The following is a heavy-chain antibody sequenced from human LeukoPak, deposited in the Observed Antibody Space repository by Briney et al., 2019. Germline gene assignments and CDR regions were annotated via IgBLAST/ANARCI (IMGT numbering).Heavy chain of an antibody. CDR3: AKYYGGNPYYFDY. V-gene: IGHV3-23*01. CDR1: GFTFSSYA. J-gene: IGHJ4*02. CDR2: TSGSGGST. D-gene: IGHD4-23*01. Sequence: GGSLRLSCAASGFTFSSYAMSWVRQAPGKGLEWVSATSGSGGSTYYADSVKGRFTISRDNSKNTLYLQMNSLRAEDTAVYYCAKYYGGNPYYFDYWGQGTLVTVSS.